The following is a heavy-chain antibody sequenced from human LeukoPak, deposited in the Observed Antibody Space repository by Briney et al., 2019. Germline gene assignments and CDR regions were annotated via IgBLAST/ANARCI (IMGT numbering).Heavy chain of an antibody. CDR2: INHSGST. V-gene: IGHV4-34*01. CDR3: ARGWYGYNWFDP. CDR1: GGSFSGYY. D-gene: IGHD6-13*01. Sequence: SETLSLTCAVYGGSFSGYYWSLIRQPPGKGLEWIGEINHSGSTNYNPSLKSRVTISVDTSKNQFSLKLSSVTAADTAVYYCARGWYGYNWFDPWGQGTLVTVSS. J-gene: IGHJ5*02.